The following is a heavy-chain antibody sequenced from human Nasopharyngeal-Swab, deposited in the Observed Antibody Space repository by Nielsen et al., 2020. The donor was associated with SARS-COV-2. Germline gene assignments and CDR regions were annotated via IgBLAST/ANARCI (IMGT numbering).Heavy chain of an antibody. J-gene: IGHJ4*02. Sequence: GGSLRLSCAASGFTFSSYWMHWVRQAPGKGLVWVSRINSDGSSTSYADSVKGRFTISRDNAKNTLYLRMNSLRAEDTAVYYCARALYSSGWYLDYWGQGTLVTVSS. CDR3: ARALYSSGWYLDY. CDR2: INSDGSST. D-gene: IGHD6-19*01. CDR1: GFTFSSYW. V-gene: IGHV3-74*01.